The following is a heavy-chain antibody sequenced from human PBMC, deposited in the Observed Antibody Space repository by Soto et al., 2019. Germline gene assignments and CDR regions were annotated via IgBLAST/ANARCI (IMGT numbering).Heavy chain of an antibody. Sequence: QVQLQESGPGLVKPSETLSLNCTVYGGSISGYYWTWIRQPAGKGLEWIGRIYTSGSTNYNPSFKSRVTRTVDTSKNQFSLNLGSVTSADSAVYYCASDLSVTKIWFDPWCPRSLVTVSS. CDR1: GGSISGYY. D-gene: IGHD4-17*01. CDR2: IYTSGST. CDR3: ASDLSVTKIWFDP. V-gene: IGHV4-4*07. J-gene: IGHJ5*02.